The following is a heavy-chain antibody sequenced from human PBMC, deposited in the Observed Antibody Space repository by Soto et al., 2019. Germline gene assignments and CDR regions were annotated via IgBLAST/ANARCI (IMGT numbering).Heavy chain of an antibody. CDR2: IYYSGTT. D-gene: IGHD2-15*01. V-gene: IGHV4-31*03. CDR1: GDSINSGGYY. J-gene: IGHJ4*02. Sequence: PSETLSLTCTVSGDSINSGGYYWSWIRQHPGKGLEWIGYIYYSGTTYYSPSLESRTTISLDASKNQFSLKLGSVTAADTALYYCARVKGQGYPYCFDYWGQGTLATVSS. CDR3: ARVKGQGYPYCFDY.